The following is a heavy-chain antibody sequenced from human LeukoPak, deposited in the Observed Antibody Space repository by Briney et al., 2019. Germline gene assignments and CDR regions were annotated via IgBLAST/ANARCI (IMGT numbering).Heavy chain of an antibody. V-gene: IGHV3-20*04. CDR1: GFAFDEHG. J-gene: IGHJ4*02. Sequence: GGPLRLSCTASGFAFDEHGMSWVRQVPGKGLEWVSGINWSGGSTGYADPLRGRFTISRGNAKNSLYLQMDSLRAEDTALYYCARAPITSPFYFDYWGRGSLVTVSS. CDR3: ARAPITSPFYFDY. CDR2: INWSGGST. D-gene: IGHD2-2*01.